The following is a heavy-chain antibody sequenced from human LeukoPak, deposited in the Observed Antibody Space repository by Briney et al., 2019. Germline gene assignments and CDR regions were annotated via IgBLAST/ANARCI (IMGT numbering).Heavy chain of an antibody. CDR3: ARGVVAGSLGVYYYYMDA. D-gene: IGHD6-19*01. CDR2: INHRGSA. V-gene: IGHV4-34*01. Sequence: SETLSLTCAVYGGSFSGHYWTWIRQSPGKALEWVGEINHRGSAHYAPSLRSRVTISVDTAKNQFSLRLNSVTAADTAVYYCARGVVAGSLGVYYYYMDAWGKGTTVTVSS. CDR1: GGSFSGHY. J-gene: IGHJ6*03.